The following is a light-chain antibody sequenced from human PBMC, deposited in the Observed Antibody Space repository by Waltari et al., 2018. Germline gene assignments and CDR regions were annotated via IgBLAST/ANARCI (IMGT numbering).Light chain of an antibody. J-gene: IGLJ2*01. CDR1: SSNIGAGYD. V-gene: IGLV1-40*01. CDR3: QSLDSNLRHLVI. Sequence: QPVLTQPPSVSGAPGQRVIISCTGSSSNIGAGYDVYWYQHVPGYAPKLHLYVAGSRPSGFPARFSGSSSGTSASLAITGLRSEDEAYYYCQSLDSNLRHLVIFGVGTRLTVL. CDR2: VAG.